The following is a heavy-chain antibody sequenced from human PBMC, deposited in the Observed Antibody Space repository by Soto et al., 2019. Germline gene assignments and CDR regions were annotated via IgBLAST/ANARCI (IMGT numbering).Heavy chain of an antibody. Sequence: PGGSLRLSCTASGFTFNHYAMSWVRQAPGKGLEWVSAVSGRGGSTKYADSAKGRFIISRDNSNSTLYLQMDSLRGEDTAVYYCAKDSTVTTSLYFYYYGFDVWGQGTTVTVSS. V-gene: IGHV3-23*01. J-gene: IGHJ6*02. CDR3: AKDSTVTTSLYFYYYGFDV. CDR2: VSGRGGST. CDR1: GFTFNHYA. D-gene: IGHD4-17*01.